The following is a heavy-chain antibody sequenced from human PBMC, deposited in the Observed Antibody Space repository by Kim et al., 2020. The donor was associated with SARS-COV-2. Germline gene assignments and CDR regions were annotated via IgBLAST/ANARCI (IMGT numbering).Heavy chain of an antibody. Sequence: GGSLRLSCAASGFTFDDYAMHWVRQAPGKGLEWVSGISWNSGSIGYADSVKGRFTISRDNAKNSLYLQMNSLRAEDTALYYRAKASPREGVIVIPPDYWGQGTLVTVSS. D-gene: IGHD3-16*02. CDR1: GFTFDDYA. V-gene: IGHV3-9*01. CDR2: ISWNSGSI. CDR3: AKASPREGVIVIPPDY. J-gene: IGHJ4*02.